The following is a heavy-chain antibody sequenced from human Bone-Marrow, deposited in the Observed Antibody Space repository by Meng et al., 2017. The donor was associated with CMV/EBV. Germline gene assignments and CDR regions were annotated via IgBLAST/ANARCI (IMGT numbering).Heavy chain of an antibody. CDR2: IKRDGNER. D-gene: IGHD2-8*02. CDR3: ARDIGDCTGSFCWDAFDV. CDR1: GFRFSDYT. Sequence: GESLKISCAASGFRFSDYTLTWVRQAPGKGLEWVVNIKRDGNERYYVDSVKGRFTISRDNAKKSLYLQMNSLRAEDTAVYYCARDIGDCTGSFCWDAFDVWGQGTVVTASS. J-gene: IGHJ3*01. V-gene: IGHV3-7*01.